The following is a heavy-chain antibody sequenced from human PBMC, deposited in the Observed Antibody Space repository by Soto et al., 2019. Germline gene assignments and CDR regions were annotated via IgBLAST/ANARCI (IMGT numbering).Heavy chain of an antibody. J-gene: IGHJ6*02. CDR2: IIPIFGTT. CDR3: ARPRFLGVTGYYGMDV. CDR1: GGTFSSYA. V-gene: IGHV1-69*13. Sequence: SVKVSCKASGGTFSSYAISWVRQAPGQGLEWMGGIIPIFGTTNYAQKFQGRVTITADESTSTAYMELSSLRSEDTAVYYCARPRFLGVTGYYGMDVWGQGTTVTVSS. D-gene: IGHD4-4*01.